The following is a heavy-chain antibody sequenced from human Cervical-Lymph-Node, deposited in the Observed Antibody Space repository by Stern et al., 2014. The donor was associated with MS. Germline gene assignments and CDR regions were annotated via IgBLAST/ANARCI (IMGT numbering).Heavy chain of an antibody. D-gene: IGHD2/OR15-2a*01. J-gene: IGHJ6*02. Sequence: VQLVESGGGVVPPGRSLRLSCAASGFTFSSYGMHWVRQAPGTGLEWGTLISYDGSNEYYEDSVKGRFTISRDNSKNTVYLQMNSLRPEDTAVYYCARPRRPYFFRGNHHYYGMDVWGQGTRVSVSS. V-gene: IGHV3-30*03. CDR1: GFTFSSYG. CDR3: ARPRRPYFFRGNHHYYGMDV. CDR2: ISYDGSNE.